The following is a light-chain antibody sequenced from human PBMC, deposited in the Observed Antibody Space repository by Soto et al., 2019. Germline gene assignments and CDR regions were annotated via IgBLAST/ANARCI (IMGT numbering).Light chain of an antibody. CDR1: ETISTF. CDR2: AAS. CDR3: QQSYSTSPIT. V-gene: IGKV1-39*01. J-gene: IGKJ5*01. Sequence: DIQMTQSPSSLSASVGDRVTMTCRASETISTFLNWYQHKPGKAPKLLIYAASRLQSGVPSRFSGSGSGTDFTLTIIGLQPQDFASYYCQQSYSTSPITFGLGTRLEI.